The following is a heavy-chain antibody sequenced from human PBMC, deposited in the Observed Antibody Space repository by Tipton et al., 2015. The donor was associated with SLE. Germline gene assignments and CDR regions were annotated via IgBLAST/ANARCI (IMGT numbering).Heavy chain of an antibody. V-gene: IGHV4-34*01. D-gene: IGHD6-6*01. CDR1: GGSISSYY. CDR2: INHSGST. J-gene: IGHJ4*02. CDR3: ARGGHSSSSNDFDY. Sequence: TLSLTCTVSGGSISSYYWSWIRQPPGKGLEWIGEINHSGSTNYNPSLKRRVTISVDTSKNQFSLKLSSVTAADTAVYYCARGGHSSSSNDFDYWGQGTLVTVSS.